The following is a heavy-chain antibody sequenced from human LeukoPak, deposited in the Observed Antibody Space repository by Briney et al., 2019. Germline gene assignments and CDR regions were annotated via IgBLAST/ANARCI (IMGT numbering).Heavy chain of an antibody. Sequence: PSETLSLTCTVSGGSISSYYWRWIRQHPGKGLEWIGYIYYSGSTYYHPSLESRVTISVDTSKNQFSLKLSSVTAADTAVYYCARGEESYYDFWSGYYSGWFDPWGQGTLVTVSS. CDR2: IYYSGST. CDR1: GGSISSYY. D-gene: IGHD3-3*01. V-gene: IGHV4-31*03. CDR3: ARGEESYYDFWSGYYSGWFDP. J-gene: IGHJ5*02.